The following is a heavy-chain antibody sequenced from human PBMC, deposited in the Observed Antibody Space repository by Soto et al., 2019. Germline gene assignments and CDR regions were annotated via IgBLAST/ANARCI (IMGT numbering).Heavy chain of an antibody. CDR2: IYYSGST. D-gene: IGHD2-15*01. V-gene: IGHV4-31*03. CDR3: ARDRRYCSGGSCRSDAFDI. J-gene: IGHJ3*02. CDR1: GGSISSGGYY. Sequence: QVQLQESGPGLVKPSQTLSLTCTVSGGSISSGGYYWSWIRQHPGKGLEWIGYIYYSGSTNYNPSLKSRVTISVDTSKNQFSLKLSSVTAADTAVYYCARDRRYCSGGSCRSDAFDIWGQGTMVTVSS.